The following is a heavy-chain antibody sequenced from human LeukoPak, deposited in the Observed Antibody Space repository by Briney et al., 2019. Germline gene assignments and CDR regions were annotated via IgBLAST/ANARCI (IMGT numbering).Heavy chain of an antibody. CDR1: GFTFSTYG. CDR3: AGSWFYRDYFEY. Sequence: GGSLRLSCAASGFTFSTYGFHWVRQAPGKGLEWLAVIWADGSNKYYADSVKGRFTISRDNSKNTLYLQMNSLRVEDTAVYYCAGSWFYRDYFEYWGQGTLVTVSS. V-gene: IGHV3-30*02. CDR2: IWADGSNK. D-gene: IGHD3-10*01. J-gene: IGHJ4*02.